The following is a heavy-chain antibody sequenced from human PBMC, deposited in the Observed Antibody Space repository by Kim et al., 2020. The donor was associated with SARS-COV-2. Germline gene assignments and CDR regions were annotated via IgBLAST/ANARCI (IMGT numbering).Heavy chain of an antibody. CDR3: TREPRNRGYFDY. Sequence: SIAQKFQGRVTMTRDTSTSTVYMELSSLTSEDTAMYYCTREPRNRGYFDYWGQGTLVTVSS. V-gene: IGHV1-46*01. J-gene: IGHJ4*02.